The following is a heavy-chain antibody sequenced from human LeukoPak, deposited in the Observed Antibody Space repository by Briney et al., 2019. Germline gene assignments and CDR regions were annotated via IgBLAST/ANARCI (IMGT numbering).Heavy chain of an antibody. CDR1: GLTFDDYG. CDR2: INWNGGST. J-gene: IGHJ5*02. Sequence: GGSLRLSCAASGLTFDDYGMSWVRQAPGKGLEWVSGINWNGGSTGYADSVKGRFTISRDNAKNSLYLQMNSLRAEYTALYYCARDNYYYDSSGYYPSWGQGTLVTVSS. V-gene: IGHV3-20*04. D-gene: IGHD3-22*01. CDR3: ARDNYYYDSSGYYPS.